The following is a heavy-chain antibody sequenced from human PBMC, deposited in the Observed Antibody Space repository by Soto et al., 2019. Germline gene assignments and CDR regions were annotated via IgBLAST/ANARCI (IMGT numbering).Heavy chain of an antibody. D-gene: IGHD6-19*01. J-gene: IGHJ6*02. CDR1: CGSISSGDYY. CDR2: IYYSGST. Sequence: PSETLSLTCTVSCGSISSGDYYWSWIRQPPGKGLEWIGYIYYSGSTYYNPSLKSRVTISVDTSKNQFSLKLSSVTAADTAVYYCARAAHSSGWLEYYYYGMDVWGQGTTVTVSS. V-gene: IGHV4-30-4*01. CDR3: ARAAHSSGWLEYYYYGMDV.